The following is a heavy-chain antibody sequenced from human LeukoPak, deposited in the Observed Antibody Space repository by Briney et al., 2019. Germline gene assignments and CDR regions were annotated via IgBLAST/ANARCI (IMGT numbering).Heavy chain of an antibody. D-gene: IGHD6-19*01. J-gene: IGHJ5*02. CDR1: GYTLTIDY. CDR2: INPSGGST. CDR3: ARERRWLVRSWFDP. V-gene: IGHV1-46*01. Sequence: ASVKVSCEASGYTLTIDYMHWVRHTPERGREWVGIINPSGGSTSYAQKSRGGVTMTSETSTSTVYMELSSLRSEDTAVYYCARERRWLVRSWFDPWGQGTLVTVSS.